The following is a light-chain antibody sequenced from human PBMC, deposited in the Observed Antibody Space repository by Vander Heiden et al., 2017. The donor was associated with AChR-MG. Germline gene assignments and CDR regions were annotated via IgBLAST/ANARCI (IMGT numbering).Light chain of an antibody. J-gene: IGKJ4*01. CDR3: QHLNSYPLT. CDR1: QGISSY. CDR2: AAS. Sequence: DIQLTQSPSFLSASVGDRVTITCRASQGISSYLAWYQQKPGKAPKLLIYAASTLQSGVPSGFSGSGSGTEFTLTISSLQPEDFATYYCQHLNSYPLTFGGGTKVEIK. V-gene: IGKV1-9*01.